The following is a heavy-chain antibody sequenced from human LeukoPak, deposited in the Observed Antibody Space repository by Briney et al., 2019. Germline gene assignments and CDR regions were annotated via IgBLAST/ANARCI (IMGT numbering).Heavy chain of an antibody. CDR3: ARGGSIAARPPDY. D-gene: IGHD6-6*01. Sequence: TGGSLRLSCAASGFTFSSYWMHWVRQAPGKGLVWVSRINSDGSSTSYADSVKGRFTISRDNAKNTLYLQMNSLRAEDTAVYYCARGGSIAARPPDYWGQGTLVTVSS. CDR2: INSDGSST. CDR1: GFTFSSYW. J-gene: IGHJ4*02. V-gene: IGHV3-74*01.